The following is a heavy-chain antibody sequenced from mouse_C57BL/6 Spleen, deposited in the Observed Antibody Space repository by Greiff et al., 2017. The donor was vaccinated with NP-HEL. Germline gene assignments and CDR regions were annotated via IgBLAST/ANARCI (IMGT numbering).Heavy chain of an antibody. J-gene: IGHJ4*01. CDR2: ISGGGGNT. D-gene: IGHD4-1*01. CDR3: ARLSWDARAMDY. Sequence: EVQRVESGGGLVKPGGSLKLSCAASGFTFSSYTMSWVRQTPEKRLEWVATISGGGGNTYYPDSVKGRFTISRDNAKNTLYLQMSSLRSEDTALYYCARLSWDARAMDYWGQGTSVTVSS. CDR1: GFTFSSYT. V-gene: IGHV5-9*01.